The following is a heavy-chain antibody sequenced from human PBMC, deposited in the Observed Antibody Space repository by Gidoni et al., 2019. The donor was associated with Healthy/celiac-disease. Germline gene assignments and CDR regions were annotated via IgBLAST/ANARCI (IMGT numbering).Heavy chain of an antibody. D-gene: IGHD3-3*01. CDR2: INHSGSP. J-gene: IGHJ6*02. CDR3: ARGTTKITIFGLVISFGGMDV. CDR1: GGSFSGYY. V-gene: IGHV4-34*01. Sequence: QVQLQQWGAGLLKPSETLSLTCAVYGGSFSGYYWSWLRQPPWEGLEWIGEINHSGSPNYNPSLNSRVTISVDTSNNQSSLKLSSVTAADTAVYYCARGTTKITIFGLVISFGGMDVWGQGTTVTVSS.